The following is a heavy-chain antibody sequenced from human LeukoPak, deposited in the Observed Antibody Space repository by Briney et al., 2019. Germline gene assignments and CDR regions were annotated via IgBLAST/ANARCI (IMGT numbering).Heavy chain of an antibody. CDR1: GGSMSRYY. V-gene: IGHV4-4*07. D-gene: IGHD3-3*01. CDR2: IYTSGST. J-gene: IGHJ5*02. Sequence: PSETLSLTCTVSGGSMSRYYWSWIRQPAGKGLEWIGRIYTSGSTNYNTSLKSRVTMSVDTSRNQFSLSLRSVTAADTAVYYCARVRYEGFDPWGQGTLVTVSS. CDR3: ARVRYEGFDP.